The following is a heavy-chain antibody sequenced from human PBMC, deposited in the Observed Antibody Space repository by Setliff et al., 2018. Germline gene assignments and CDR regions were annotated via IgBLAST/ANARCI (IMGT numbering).Heavy chain of an antibody. CDR1: GGSFSGYY. V-gene: IGHV4-34*01. CDR2: INHSGST. CDR3: ASLGMTTMMDWYFDL. Sequence: LSLTCAVYGGSFSGYYWSWIRQPPGKGLEWIGEINHSGSTNYNPSLKSRATISIDTSKNQFSLKLSSVTAADTAVYYCASLGMTTMMDWYFDLWGRGTLVTVSS. D-gene: IGHD4-4*01. J-gene: IGHJ2*01.